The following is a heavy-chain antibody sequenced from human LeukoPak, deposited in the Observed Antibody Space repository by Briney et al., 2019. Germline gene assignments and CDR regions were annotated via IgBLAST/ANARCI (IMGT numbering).Heavy chain of an antibody. CDR1: EFTFSSYG. V-gene: IGHV3-23*01. CDR2: ITGSGGTT. CDR3: AKDPYDTSGYNYGPTGGVDY. D-gene: IGHD3-22*01. J-gene: IGHJ4*02. Sequence: GGSLRLSCAASEFTFSSYGMSWVRQAPGKGLEWVSAITGSGGTTYYADSVKGRFTISRDNSKNTLYLQMNSLRAEDTAVYYCAKDPYDTSGYNYGPTGGVDYWGQGTLVTVSS.